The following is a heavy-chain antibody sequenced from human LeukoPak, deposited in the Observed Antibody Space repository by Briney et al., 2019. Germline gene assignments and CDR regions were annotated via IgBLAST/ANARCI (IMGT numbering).Heavy chain of an antibody. CDR2: IYSGGGT. CDR1: GFTVSSNY. V-gene: IGHV3-66*01. Sequence: PGGSLRFSCAAPGFTVSSNYMSWVRQAPGKGLEWVSVIYSGGGTYYADSVKGRFTISRDNSKNTLFLQMNSLRAEDTAVYYCARDPGEGWYYFDYWGHGTLVTVSS. D-gene: IGHD7-27*01. CDR3: ARDPGEGWYYFDY. J-gene: IGHJ4*01.